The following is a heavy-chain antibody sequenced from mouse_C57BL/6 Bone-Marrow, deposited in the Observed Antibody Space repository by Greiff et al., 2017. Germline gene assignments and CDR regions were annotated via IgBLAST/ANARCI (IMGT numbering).Heavy chain of an antibody. CDR3: ARRGALYFDY. Sequence: VQLEESGAELVRPGASVKLSCKASGYTFTDYYINWVKQRPGQGLEWIGRIYPGSGNTYYNEKFKGKATLTAEKSSSTAYMQLSSLTSEASAFYCCARRGALYFDYWGQGTTLTVSS. J-gene: IGHJ2*01. CDR1: GYTFTDYY. CDR2: IYPGSGNT. V-gene: IGHV1-76*01.